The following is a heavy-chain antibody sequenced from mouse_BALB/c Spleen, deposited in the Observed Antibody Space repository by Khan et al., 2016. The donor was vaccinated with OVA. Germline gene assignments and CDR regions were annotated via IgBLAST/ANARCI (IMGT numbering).Heavy chain of an antibody. CDR3: ARGGYGGFAY. V-gene: IGHV1S135*01. D-gene: IGHD2-2*01. J-gene: IGHJ3*01. CDR1: GYAFTSYI. Sequence: VQLQQSGPELVKPGASVKVSCKASGYAFTSYIMYWVKQSHGKSLEWIGYIDPYNGGTSYNQKFKGQATLTVDKSSTTAYMHLNSLTSEDSADYYCARGGYGGFAYWGQGTLVTVSA. CDR2: IDPYNGGT.